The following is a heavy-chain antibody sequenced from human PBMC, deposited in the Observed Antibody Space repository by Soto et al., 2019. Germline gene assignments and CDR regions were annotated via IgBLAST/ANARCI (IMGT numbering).Heavy chain of an antibody. D-gene: IGHD3-9*01. CDR3: AGNYDILTGQYYFDY. J-gene: IGHJ4*02. CDR1: GGTFSSYA. CDR2: IIPIFGTA. V-gene: IGHV1-69*13. Sequence: SVKVSCKASGGTFSSYAISWVRQAPGQGLEWMGGIIPIFGTANYAQKFQGRVTITADESTSTAYMELSSLRSEDTAVYYCAGNYDILTGQYYFDYWGQGTLVTVSS.